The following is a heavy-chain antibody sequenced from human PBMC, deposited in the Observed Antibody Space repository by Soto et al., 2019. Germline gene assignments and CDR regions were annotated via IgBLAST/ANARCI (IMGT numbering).Heavy chain of an antibody. CDR1: GFTFSSYG. J-gene: IGHJ6*02. Sequence: GGSLRLSCAASGFTFSSYGMHWVRQAPGKGLEWVAVIWYDGSNKYYADSVKGRFTISRDNSKNTLYLQMNSLRAEDTAVYYCARDMGSSSWTGYHYYGMDVWGQGTTVTVS. CDR3: ARDMGSSSWTGYHYYGMDV. D-gene: IGHD6-13*01. V-gene: IGHV3-33*01. CDR2: IWYDGSNK.